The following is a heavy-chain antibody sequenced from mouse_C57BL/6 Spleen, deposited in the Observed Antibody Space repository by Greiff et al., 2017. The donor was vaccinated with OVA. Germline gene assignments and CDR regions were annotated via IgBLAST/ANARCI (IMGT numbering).Heavy chain of an antibody. CDR1: GYTFTSYW. CDR2: IDPSDSYT. CDR3: ARGTTSWYCEV. J-gene: IGHJ1*03. V-gene: IGHV1-69*01. Sequence: QVQLKQPGAELVMPGASVKLSCKASGYTFTSYWMHWVKQRPGQGLEWIGEIDPSDSYTHYNQKFKGKSTLTVDKSSSTAYMQLSSLTSEDSAVDYCARGTTSWYCEVWGTGTTVTVSS. D-gene: IGHD3-3*01.